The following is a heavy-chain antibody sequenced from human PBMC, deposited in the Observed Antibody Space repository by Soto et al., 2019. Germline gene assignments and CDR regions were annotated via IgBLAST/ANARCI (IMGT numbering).Heavy chain of an antibody. CDR1: GGTFSSYA. CDR3: ARSRITMIVVVIPNGAFDI. Sequence: QVQLVQSGAEVKKPGSSVKVSCKASGGTFSSYAISWVRQAPGQGLEWMGGIIPIFGTANYAQKFQGRVTITADASTSTAYMELSSLRSEDTAVYYCARSRITMIVVVIPNGAFDIWGQGTMVTVSS. J-gene: IGHJ3*02. D-gene: IGHD3-22*01. CDR2: IIPIFGTA. V-gene: IGHV1-69*12.